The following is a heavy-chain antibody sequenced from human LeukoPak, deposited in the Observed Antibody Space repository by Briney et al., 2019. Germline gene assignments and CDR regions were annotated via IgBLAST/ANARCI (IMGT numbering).Heavy chain of an antibody. J-gene: IGHJ4*02. CDR1: GDSVSSNSAA. CDR2: TYYRSKWYN. Sequence: SQTLSLTCAISGDSVSSNSAAWNWIRQSPSRGLEWLGRTYYRSKWYNDYAVSAKSRITINPDTSKNQFSLQLNSVTPEDTAAYYCARGREGYFDWLLSAFDYWGQGTLVTVSS. CDR3: ARGREGYFDWLLSAFDY. V-gene: IGHV6-1*01. D-gene: IGHD3-9*01.